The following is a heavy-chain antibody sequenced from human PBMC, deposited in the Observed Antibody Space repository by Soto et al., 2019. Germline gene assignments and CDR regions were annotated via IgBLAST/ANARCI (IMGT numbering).Heavy chain of an antibody. J-gene: IGHJ5*02. D-gene: IGHD5-12*01. Sequence: SETLSLTCTVSGGSISSGGYYWSWIRQHPGRGLEWIGYIYYSGSTYYNPSLKSRVTISVDTSKNQFSLKLSSVTAADTAVYYCARDEPSGGYEPWGQGTLVTVSS. CDR1: GGSISSGGYY. CDR2: IYYSGST. CDR3: ARDEPSGGYEP. V-gene: IGHV4-31*03.